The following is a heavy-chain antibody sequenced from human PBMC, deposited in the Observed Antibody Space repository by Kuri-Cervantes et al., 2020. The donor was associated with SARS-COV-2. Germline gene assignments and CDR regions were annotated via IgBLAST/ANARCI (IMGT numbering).Heavy chain of an antibody. CDR3: ARGGVATPYYAMDV. V-gene: IGHV1-69*10. CDR1: GGTFRNYG. Sequence: SVKVSCKASGGTFRNYGFSWVRQAPGQRLEWMGGIIPILGPANYAPRFQGRATITANQSTNIAYVELNSLTSEDTAVYYCARGGVATPYYAMDVWGQGTTVTVSS. D-gene: IGHD2-21*01. J-gene: IGHJ6*02. CDR2: IIPILGPA.